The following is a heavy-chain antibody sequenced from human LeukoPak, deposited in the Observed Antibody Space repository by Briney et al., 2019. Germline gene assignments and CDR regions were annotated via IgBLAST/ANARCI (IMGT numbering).Heavy chain of an antibody. D-gene: IGHD2-15*01. CDR1: GGTFSSYA. J-gene: IGHJ6*02. Sequence: RASVTVSCTASGGTFSSYAISWVRQAPGQGLEWMGGIIPIFGTANYAQKFQGRVTITADESTSTAYMELSSLRSEDTAVYYCARGRDIVVVPSLYYYYGMDVWGQGTTVTVSS. CDR2: IIPIFGTA. V-gene: IGHV1-69*13. CDR3: ARGRDIVVVPSLYYYYGMDV.